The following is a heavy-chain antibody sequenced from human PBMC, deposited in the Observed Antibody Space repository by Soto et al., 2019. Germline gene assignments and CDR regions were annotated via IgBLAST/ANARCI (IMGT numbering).Heavy chain of an antibody. D-gene: IGHD2-8*01. J-gene: IGHJ5*02. CDR2: ISYDGSNK. Sequence: QVQLVESGGGVVQPGRSLRLSCAASGFTFSSYGMHWVRQAPGKGLEWVAVISYDGSNKYYADSVKGRFTISRDNSKDTLYLRMNSLRAEDTAVYYCAKNVGVYATKNWFDPWGQGTLVTVSS. CDR1: GFTFSSYG. CDR3: AKNVGVYATKNWFDP. V-gene: IGHV3-30*18.